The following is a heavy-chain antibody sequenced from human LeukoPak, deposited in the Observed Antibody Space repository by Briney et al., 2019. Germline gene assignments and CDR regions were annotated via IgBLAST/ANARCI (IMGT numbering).Heavy chain of an antibody. D-gene: IGHD3-10*01. CDR1: GYTFTSYD. J-gene: IGHJ5*02. Sequence: ASVKVSCKASGYTFTSYDINWVRQATGQGLEWMGWMNPNSGNTGYAQKFQGRVTMTRNTSISTAYMELSSLRSEDTAVYYCARAYYYGSGRVYGRRFDPWGQGTLVTVSS. CDR3: ARAYYYGSGRVYGRRFDP. CDR2: MNPNSGNT. V-gene: IGHV1-8*01.